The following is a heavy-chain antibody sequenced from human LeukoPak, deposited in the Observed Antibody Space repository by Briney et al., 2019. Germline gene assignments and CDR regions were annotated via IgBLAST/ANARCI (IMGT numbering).Heavy chain of an antibody. J-gene: IGHJ3*02. Sequence: SETPSLTSTVSGGSITSSSYYWGWIRQPPGKGLEWIGSIYYSGSTYYNPSLKSRVTISVDTSKNQFSLKLSSVTAADTAVYYCARDNLKIVGAIGAFDIWGQGTMVTVSS. V-gene: IGHV4-39*07. D-gene: IGHD1-26*01. CDR2: IYYSGST. CDR3: ARDNLKIVGAIGAFDI. CDR1: GGSITSSSYY.